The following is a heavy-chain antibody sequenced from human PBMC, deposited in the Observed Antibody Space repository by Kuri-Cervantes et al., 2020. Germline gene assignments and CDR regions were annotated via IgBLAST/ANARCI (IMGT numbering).Heavy chain of an antibody. CDR3: ASASGSYIFD. CDR1: GDSISSAEYY. V-gene: IGHV4-61*08. J-gene: IGHJ4*02. D-gene: IGHD1-26*01. CDR2: IYYTGSI. Sequence: SETLSLTCTVSGDSISSAEYYWTWIRQPPGKGLEWIGFIYYTGSISYNPSLKSRVNISLDTSRNQFSLRLNSVTGADTAVYYCASASGSYIFDWGQGTLVTVSS.